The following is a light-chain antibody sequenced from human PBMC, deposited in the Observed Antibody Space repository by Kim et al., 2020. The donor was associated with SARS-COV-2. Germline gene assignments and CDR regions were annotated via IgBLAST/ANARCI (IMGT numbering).Light chain of an antibody. Sequence: GGPVTLACGLRSGSVSPVHSPSWPQHTPGQGPRTLIYSTDTRSSGVPRRFSGAVVGSKAALTITGAQADDEADYYCMLYMGNGISVFGGGTQLTVL. V-gene: IGLV8-61*01. CDR1: SGSVSPVHS. CDR3: MLYMGNGISV. J-gene: IGLJ3*02. CDR2: STD.